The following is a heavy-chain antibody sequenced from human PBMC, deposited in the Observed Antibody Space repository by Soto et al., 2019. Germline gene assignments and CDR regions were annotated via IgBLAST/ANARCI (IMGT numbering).Heavy chain of an antibody. Sequence: ASVKVSCKASGYTFTGYYMHWVRQAPGQGLEWMGWINPNSGGTNYAQRFQGWVTMTRDTSISTAYMELSRLRSDDTAVYFCARAYRSTDAFDIWGQGTMVTVSS. J-gene: IGHJ3*02. CDR3: ARAYRSTDAFDI. CDR1: GYTFTGYY. CDR2: INPNSGGT. D-gene: IGHD6-13*01. V-gene: IGHV1-2*04.